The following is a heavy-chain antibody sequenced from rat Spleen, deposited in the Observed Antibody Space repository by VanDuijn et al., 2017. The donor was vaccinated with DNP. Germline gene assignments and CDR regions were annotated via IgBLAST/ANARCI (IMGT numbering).Heavy chain of an antibody. CDR2: INSAGST. CDR3: ATEALDY. Sequence: EVQLQESGPGLVKPSQSLSLTCSVTGYSITSNYWGWIRKFPGNKMEWMGYINSAGSTNYNPSLKSRISITRDTSKNQFFLQVNSVTTEDTATYYCATEALDYWGQGVMVTVSS. V-gene: IGHV3-3*01. J-gene: IGHJ2*01. CDR1: GYSITSNY.